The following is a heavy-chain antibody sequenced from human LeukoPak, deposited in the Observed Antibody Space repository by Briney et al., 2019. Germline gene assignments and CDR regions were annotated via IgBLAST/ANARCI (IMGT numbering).Heavy chain of an antibody. D-gene: IGHD2-15*01. V-gene: IGHV1-2*02. CDR1: GYTFIVYY. J-gene: IGHJ4*02. CDR2: INPNSGGT. CDR3: ARDHCSGGSCYSEGADNNY. Sequence: ASVKVSCKASGYTFIVYYIHWVRQAPGQGLEGMGWINPNSGGTNYAQKFQGRVTMTRNTYISTAYMEVRRLRYDDTAMYYCARDHCSGGSCYSEGADNNYWGQGTLVAVSS.